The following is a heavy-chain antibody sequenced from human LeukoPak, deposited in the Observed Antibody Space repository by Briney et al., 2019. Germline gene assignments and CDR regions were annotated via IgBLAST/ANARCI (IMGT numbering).Heavy chain of an antibody. J-gene: IGHJ5*02. D-gene: IGHD1-26*01. CDR3: ARHGTSERYYNWFDP. CDR1: GGSISSSSYY. Sequence: SETLSLTCTVSGGSISSSSYYWGWIRQPPGKGLEWIGSIYYSGSTYYNPSLKSRVTISADTSKNQFSLTLSSVTAADTAVYYCARHGTSERYYNWFDPWGQGTLVTVSS. CDR2: IYYSGST. V-gene: IGHV4-39*07.